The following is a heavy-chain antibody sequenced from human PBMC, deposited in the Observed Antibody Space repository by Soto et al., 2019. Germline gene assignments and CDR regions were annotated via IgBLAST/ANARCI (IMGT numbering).Heavy chain of an antibody. CDR3: XXXXXXXXXXXXXXX. Sequence: GSLRLSCAGSGFTFSSYSMNWVRQAPGRGLEWVSSISSNSNYIYNADSVKGRFTISRDNARNSLFLQMHSLRAEDTAVYYXXXXXXXXXXXXXXXXXGQXXMVTVSS. V-gene: IGHV3-21*01. J-gene: IGHJ3*02. CDR1: GFTFSSYS. CDR2: ISSNSNYI.